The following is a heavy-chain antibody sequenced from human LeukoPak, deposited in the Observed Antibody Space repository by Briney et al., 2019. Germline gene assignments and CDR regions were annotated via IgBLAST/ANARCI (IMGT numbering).Heavy chain of an antibody. CDR1: GFIVSTNY. V-gene: IGHV3-66*01. J-gene: IGHJ4*02. Sequence: AGGSLRLSCAASGFIVSTNYMSWVCQAPGKGLEWVSLIYSGGSTYYADSVKGRFTISRDSSKNTVYLQMNSLRAEDTAVHYCARSQYCSGGSCYVDYWGQGPLVTVSS. CDR2: IYSGGST. D-gene: IGHD2-15*01. CDR3: ARSQYCSGGSCYVDY.